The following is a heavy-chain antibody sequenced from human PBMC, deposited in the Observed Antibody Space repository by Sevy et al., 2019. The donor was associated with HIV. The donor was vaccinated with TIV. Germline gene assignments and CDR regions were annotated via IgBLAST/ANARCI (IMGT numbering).Heavy chain of an antibody. J-gene: IGHJ5*02. CDR1: GFTFSSYG. V-gene: IGHV3-30*02. CDR2: IQYDGSNK. CDR3: AKDGTGFVAAPYNWFDP. D-gene: IGHD6-6*01. Sequence: GGSLRLSFAASGFTFSSYGMHWVRQAPGKGLEWVAFIQYDGSNKYYADSVKGRFTVSRDSSKNTLYLQLNSLRGDDTAVYYCAKDGTGFVAAPYNWFDPWGQGTLVTVSS.